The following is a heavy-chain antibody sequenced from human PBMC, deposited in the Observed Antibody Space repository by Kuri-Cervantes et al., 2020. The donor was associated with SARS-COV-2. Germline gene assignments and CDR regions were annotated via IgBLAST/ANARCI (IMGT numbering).Heavy chain of an antibody. J-gene: IGHJ4*02. CDR1: GYSISSGYY. V-gene: IGHV4-38-2*02. D-gene: IGHD2-2*01. CDR2: IYHSGST. CDR3: ARLQRVVVPAASFDY. Sequence: GSLRLSCTVSGYSISSGYYWGWIRQPPGKGLEWIGSIYHSGSTYYNPSLKSRVTISVDTSKNQFSLKLSSVTAADTAVYYCARLQRVVVPAASFDYWGQGTLVTVSS.